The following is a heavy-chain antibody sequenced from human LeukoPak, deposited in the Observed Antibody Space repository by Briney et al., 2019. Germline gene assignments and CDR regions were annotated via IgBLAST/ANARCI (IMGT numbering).Heavy chain of an antibody. D-gene: IGHD1-26*01. CDR3: VRLVGATGFDY. CDR1: GGSISSGVYY. CDR2: IYYSGST. Sequence: SQTLSLTCTVYGGSISSGVYYWSWIRQPPGKGLVWIGYIYYSGSTYYNPSLKSRVTISVDTSKNQFSLKLSSVTAADTAVYYCVRLVGATGFDYWGQGTLVTVSS. V-gene: IGHV4-30-4*01. J-gene: IGHJ4*02.